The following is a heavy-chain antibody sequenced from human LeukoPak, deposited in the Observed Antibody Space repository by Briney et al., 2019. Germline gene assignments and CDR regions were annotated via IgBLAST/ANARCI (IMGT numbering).Heavy chain of an antibody. CDR2: IYHSGSA. V-gene: IGHV4-38-2*01. CDR3: ARKGGHFDY. J-gene: IGHJ4*02. CDR1: GYSISSGYQ. Sequence: SETLSLTCAVSGYSISSGYQWAWIRQSPGKGLEWIGSIYHSGSAHYNPSLKSRVTISVETSKNQFSLKVTSVTAADTAIYYCARKGGHFDYWGQGTLVTVSS. D-gene: IGHD2-15*01.